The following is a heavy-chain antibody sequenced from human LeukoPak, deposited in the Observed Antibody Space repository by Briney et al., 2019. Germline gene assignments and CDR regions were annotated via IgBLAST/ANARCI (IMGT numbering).Heavy chain of an antibody. CDR3: ARVVDYGDYYFDY. Sequence: SETLSLTCTVSGGSISSYYWSWIRQPPGKGLEWIGYIYYSGSTNYNPSLKSRVTISVDTSKNQFSPKLSSVTAADTAVYYCARVVDYGDYYFDYWGQGTLVTVSS. CDR2: IYYSGST. D-gene: IGHD4-17*01. J-gene: IGHJ4*02. V-gene: IGHV4-59*01. CDR1: GGSISSYY.